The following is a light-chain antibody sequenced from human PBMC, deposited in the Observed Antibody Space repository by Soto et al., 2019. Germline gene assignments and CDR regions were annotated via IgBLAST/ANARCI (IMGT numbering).Light chain of an antibody. V-gene: IGLV4-69*01. J-gene: IGLJ1*01. CDR2: LNSDGSH. CDR3: QTWGTGIHV. CDR1: SGHSSYA. Sequence: QAVVTQSPSASASLGASVKLTCTLSSGHSSYAIAWHQQQPEKGPRYLMKLNSDGSHSKGDGIPDRFSGSSSGAERHLIISRLQSEDGADYCCQTWGTGIHVFGTGTKVTVL.